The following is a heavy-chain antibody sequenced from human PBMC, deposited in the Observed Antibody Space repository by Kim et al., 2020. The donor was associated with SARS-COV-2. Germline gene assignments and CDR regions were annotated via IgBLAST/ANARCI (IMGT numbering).Heavy chain of an antibody. D-gene: IGHD1-26*01. J-gene: IGHJ4*02. V-gene: IGHV1-3*01. Sequence: TMYTKKFEDRVIITRDTSASTVYMEMSSLRSEDTAIYYCAREKDLLPLFDHWGQGTPVTVSS. CDR3: AREKDLLPLFDH. CDR2: T.